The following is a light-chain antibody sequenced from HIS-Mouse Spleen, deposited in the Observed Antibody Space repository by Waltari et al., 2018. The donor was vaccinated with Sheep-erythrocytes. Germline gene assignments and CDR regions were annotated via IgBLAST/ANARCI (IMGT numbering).Light chain of an antibody. CDR3: QAWDSSTVV. V-gene: IGLV3-1*01. Sequence: SYELTQPPSVSVSPGQPASIPCSGDHLGDKYACWYQQKPGQSPVLVIYQDSKRPSGIPERFSGSNSGNTATLTISGTQAMDEADYYCQAWDSSTVVFGGGTKLTVL. CDR1: HLGDKY. CDR2: QDS. J-gene: IGLJ2*01.